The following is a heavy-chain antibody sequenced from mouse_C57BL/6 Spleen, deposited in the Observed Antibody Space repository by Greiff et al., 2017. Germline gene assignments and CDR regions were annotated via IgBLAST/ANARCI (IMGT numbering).Heavy chain of an antibody. Sequence: VQLKESGAELVKPGASVKLSCTASGFNIKDYYMHWVKQRTEQGLEWIGRIDPEDGETKYAPKFQGKATITAETSSTTAYLQLSSLTSEDTAVYYCAFTVVADYYAMDYWGQGTSVTVSS. CDR2: IDPEDGET. CDR3: AFTVVADYYAMDY. J-gene: IGHJ4*01. CDR1: GFNIKDYY. V-gene: IGHV14-2*01. D-gene: IGHD1-1*01.